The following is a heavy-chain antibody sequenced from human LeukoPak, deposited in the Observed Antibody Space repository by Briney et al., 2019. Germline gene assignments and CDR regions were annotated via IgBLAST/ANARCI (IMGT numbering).Heavy chain of an antibody. Sequence: ASVKVSCKASGYTFTDYYMHWVRQAPGQGLEWMGWINPDSGGTNSPQKFQGRVTLTRDTSISTAYMELSSLRSDDTAVYYCARKPRYCSGGNCYFFDYWGQGTLVTVSS. CDR1: GYTFTDYY. CDR3: ARKPRYCSGGNCYFFDY. J-gene: IGHJ4*02. V-gene: IGHV1-2*02. CDR2: INPDSGGT. D-gene: IGHD2-15*01.